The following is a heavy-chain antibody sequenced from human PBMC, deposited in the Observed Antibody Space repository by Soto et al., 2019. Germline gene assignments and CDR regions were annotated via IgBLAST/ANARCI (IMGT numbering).Heavy chain of an antibody. CDR1: GGSISGYY. CDR3: ARDLWGYCGTDCYPLDV. Sequence: SETLSLTCTVPGGSISGYYWIWMRQPPGKGLEWIGYIYNSGSTNYNPALKSRVTISVDTSKNQFSLKLSSVTAADTAVYYCARDLWGYCGTDCYPLDVWGQGTTVTVS. CDR2: IYNSGST. V-gene: IGHV4-4*08. D-gene: IGHD2-21*02. J-gene: IGHJ6*02.